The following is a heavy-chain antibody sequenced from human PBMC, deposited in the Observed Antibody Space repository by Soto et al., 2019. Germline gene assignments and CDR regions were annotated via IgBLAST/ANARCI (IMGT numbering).Heavy chain of an antibody. CDR1: GYTFTSYD. D-gene: IGHD6-19*01. J-gene: IGHJ5*01. Sequence: ASVKVSCKASGYTFTSYDINWVRQATGQGLEWMGWMNPNSGNTGYAQKFQGRVTMTRNTSISTAYMELSSLRSEDTAVYYCARASRYSSGWYIDIENWFDSWGQGTLVTVSS. CDR2: MNPNSGNT. V-gene: IGHV1-8*01. CDR3: ARASRYSSGWYIDIENWFDS.